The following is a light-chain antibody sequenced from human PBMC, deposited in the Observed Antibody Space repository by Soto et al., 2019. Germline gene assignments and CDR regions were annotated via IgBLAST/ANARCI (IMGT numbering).Light chain of an antibody. CDR2: KAS. CDR1: QTISSW. V-gene: IGKV1-5*03. CDR3: QHYNSYSEA. J-gene: IGKJ1*01. Sequence: DLQKTQSPFTPSGSVGDRLTPTCRASQTISSWLAWYQQKPGKAPKLLIYKASTLKSGVPSRFSGSGSGTEFTLTISSLQPDDFATYYCQHYNSYSEAFGQGTKVDIK.